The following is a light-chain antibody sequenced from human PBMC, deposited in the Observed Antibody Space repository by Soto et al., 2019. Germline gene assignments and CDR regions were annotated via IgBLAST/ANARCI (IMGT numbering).Light chain of an antibody. V-gene: IGKV1-5*01. CDR3: QKYDSYPLT. J-gene: IGKJ4*01. CDR2: DVS. Sequence: DIQMTQSPSTLSGSVGDRVTITCRASQTISSWLAWYQQKPGKAPKFLIYDVSTLESGVPSRFSGSGSGTEFTLTISSLQPEDFATYYCQKYDSYPLTFGGGTKVDIK. CDR1: QTISSW.